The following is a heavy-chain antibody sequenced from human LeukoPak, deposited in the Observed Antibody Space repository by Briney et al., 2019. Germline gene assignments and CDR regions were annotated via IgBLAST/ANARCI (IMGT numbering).Heavy chain of an antibody. CDR2: IYTSGST. Sequence: SETLSLTCTVSGGSISSGSYYWSWIRQPAGKGLEWIGRIYTSGSTNYNPSLKSRVTISVDTSKNQFSLKLSSVTAADTAVYYCARQGSLEWLLENWFDPWGQGTLVTVSS. J-gene: IGHJ5*02. V-gene: IGHV4-61*02. CDR1: GGSISSGSYY. D-gene: IGHD3-3*01. CDR3: ARQGSLEWLLENWFDP.